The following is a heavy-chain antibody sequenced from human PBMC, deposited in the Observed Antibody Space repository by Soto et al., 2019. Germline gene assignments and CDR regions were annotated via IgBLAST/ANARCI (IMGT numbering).Heavy chain of an antibody. CDR3: ARGGPYGMDV. V-gene: IGHV3-74*01. CDR2: SDSDGSST. Sequence: EVQLVESGGGLVQPWGSLRVSCAASGFTFGSYWMNWVRHAPGKGLVWVSRSDSDGSSTTYADSVKGRFTTSRDNAKNTLYLQMSSLRDEDTAVYYCARGGPYGMDVWGKGTTVTVSS. CDR1: GFTFGSYW. J-gene: IGHJ6*04.